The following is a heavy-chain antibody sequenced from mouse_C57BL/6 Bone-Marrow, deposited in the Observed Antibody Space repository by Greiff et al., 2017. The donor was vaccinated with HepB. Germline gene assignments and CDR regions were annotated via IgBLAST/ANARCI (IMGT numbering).Heavy chain of an antibody. Sequence: VQLQQSGPELVKPGASVKIPCKASGYTFTDYNMDWVKQSHGKSLEWIGDINPNNGGTIYNQKFKGKATLTVDKSSSTAYMELRSLTSEDTAVDYCARSGGGYDGAWFAYWGQGTLVTVSA. J-gene: IGHJ3*01. D-gene: IGHD2-2*01. CDR1: GYTFTDYN. V-gene: IGHV1-18*01. CDR2: INPNNGGT. CDR3: ARSGGGYDGAWFAY.